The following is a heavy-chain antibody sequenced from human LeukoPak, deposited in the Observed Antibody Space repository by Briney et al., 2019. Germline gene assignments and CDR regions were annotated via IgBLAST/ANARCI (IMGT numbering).Heavy chain of an antibody. V-gene: IGHV1-2*02. CDR1: GYTFTGYY. D-gene: IGHD5-12*01. CDR2: INPNSGGT. CDR3: ARRAARGGYVGYDY. Sequence: GASVKVSCKASGYTFTGYYMHWVRQAPGQGLEWMRWINPNSGGTNYAQKFQGRVTMTRDTSISTAYMELSRLRSDDTAVYYCARRAARGGYVGYDYWGQGTLVTVSS. J-gene: IGHJ4*02.